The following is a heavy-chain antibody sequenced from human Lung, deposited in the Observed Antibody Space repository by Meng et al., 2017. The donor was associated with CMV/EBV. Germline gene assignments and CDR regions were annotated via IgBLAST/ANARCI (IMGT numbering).Heavy chain of an antibody. CDR1: GYTFTGYY. Sequence: SVKVSCXASGYTFTGYYMHWVRQAPGQGLEWMGWINPNSGGTNYAQKFQGRVTMTRDTSISTAYMELSRLRSDDTAVYYCARDRVPAAFRDYGMDVWGQGTTVTVSS. V-gene: IGHV1-2*02. CDR3: ARDRVPAAFRDYGMDV. D-gene: IGHD2-2*01. J-gene: IGHJ6*02. CDR2: INPNSGGT.